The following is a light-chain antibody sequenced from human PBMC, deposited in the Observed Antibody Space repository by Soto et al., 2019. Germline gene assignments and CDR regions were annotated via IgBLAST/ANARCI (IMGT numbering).Light chain of an antibody. CDR3: CSYAGSSTSYV. J-gene: IGLJ1*01. V-gene: IGLV2-23*02. CDR1: SSDVGSYNL. CDR2: EVS. Sequence: QSALTQPASVSGSPGQSITISCTGTSSDVGSYNLVSWYQQHPGTAPKLMIYEVSKRPSGVSNRFSGSKSGNTASLTISGLQAEDEADYYCCSYAGSSTSYVFGTGTKLTVL.